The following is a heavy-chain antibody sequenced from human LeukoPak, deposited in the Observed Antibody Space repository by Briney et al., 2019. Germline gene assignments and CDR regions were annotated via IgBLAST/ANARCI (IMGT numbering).Heavy chain of an antibody. V-gene: IGHV5-51*01. CDR2: IYPGDSDT. CDR1: GYSFTSYW. D-gene: IGHD3-10*01. J-gene: IGHJ6*03. CDR3: ARLRGGYYYYYYMDV. Sequence: GESLKISCKGSGYSFTSYWIGWVRQMPGKGLEWMGIIYPGDSDTRYSPSFQGQVTISADKSISTAYLQWSSLKASDTAMYYSARLRGGYYYYYYMDVWGKGTTVTVSS.